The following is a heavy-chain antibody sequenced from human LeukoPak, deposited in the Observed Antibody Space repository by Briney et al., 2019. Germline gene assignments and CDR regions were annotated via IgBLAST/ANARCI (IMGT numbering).Heavy chain of an antibody. CDR1: GYTFNNNY. Sequence: GASVKVSCKASGYTFNNNYLHWVRQAPGQGLEWMGMIYPRDGSTSYAQNFQGRVTVTRDTSTTTVHMELRGLRSEDTAVYYCARDQEGFDYWGQGTVVTVSS. V-gene: IGHV1-46*02. CDR3: ARDQEGFDY. CDR2: IYPRDGST. J-gene: IGHJ4*02.